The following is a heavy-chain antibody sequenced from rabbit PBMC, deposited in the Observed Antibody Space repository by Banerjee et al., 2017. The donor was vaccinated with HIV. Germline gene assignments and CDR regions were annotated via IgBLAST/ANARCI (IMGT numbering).Heavy chain of an antibody. CDR2: IDAGSSGNT. D-gene: IGHD7-1*01. J-gene: IGHJ3*01. Sequence: QEQLEESGGDLVKPGASLTLTCTASGLDFSGTYWIYWVRQAPGKGLEWIACIDAGSSGNTAYASWAKGRFTISKTSSTTVTLQLNSLTAADTATYFCARTYVGYRGTRLDLWGQGTLVTVS. CDR3: ARTYVGYRGTRLDL. CDR1: GLDFSGTYW. V-gene: IGHV1S45*01.